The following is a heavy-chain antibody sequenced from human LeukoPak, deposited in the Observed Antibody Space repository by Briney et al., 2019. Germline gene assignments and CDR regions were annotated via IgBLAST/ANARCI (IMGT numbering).Heavy chain of an antibody. Sequence: GASVQVSCKASGYTFTSYGISWVRQAPGQELEWMGWISAYNGDTNYAQTFQGRVTMTTDTSTSTAYLQLRSLRSDDTAVYYCARATEFWSGYPSFDYWGQGTLVTVSS. CDR3: ARATEFWSGYPSFDY. V-gene: IGHV1-18*01. D-gene: IGHD3-3*01. J-gene: IGHJ4*02. CDR2: ISAYNGDT. CDR1: GYTFTSYG.